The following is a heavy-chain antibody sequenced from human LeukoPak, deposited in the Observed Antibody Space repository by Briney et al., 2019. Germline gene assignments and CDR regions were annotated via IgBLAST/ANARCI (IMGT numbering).Heavy chain of an antibody. Sequence: GGSLRLSCAASGFTFSSYAMHWVRQAPGKGLEWVAVISYDGSNKYYADSVKGRFTISRDNSKNTLYLQMNSLRAEDTAVYYCARDPNYYDSSGYWNDAFDIWGQGTMVTVSS. CDR1: GFTFSSYA. CDR3: ARDPNYYDSSGYWNDAFDI. J-gene: IGHJ3*02. V-gene: IGHV3-30-3*01. D-gene: IGHD3-22*01. CDR2: ISYDGSNK.